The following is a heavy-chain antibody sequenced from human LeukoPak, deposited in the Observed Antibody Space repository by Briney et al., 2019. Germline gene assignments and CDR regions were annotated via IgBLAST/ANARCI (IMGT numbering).Heavy chain of an antibody. V-gene: IGHV3-15*01. D-gene: IGHD6-13*01. J-gene: IGHJ3*02. CDR2: IKSKTDGGTT. Sequence: GGSLRLSCAASGFTFSNAWMSWVRQAPGKGLEWVGRIKSKTDGGTTDYAAPVKGRFTISRDDSKNTLYLQMNSLKTEDTAVYYCTTGVAAAGIGAFDMWGQGTMVTVSS. CDR1: GFTFSNAW. CDR3: TTGVAAAGIGAFDM.